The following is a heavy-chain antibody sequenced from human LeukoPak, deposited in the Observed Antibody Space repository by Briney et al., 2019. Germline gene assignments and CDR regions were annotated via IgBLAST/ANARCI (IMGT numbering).Heavy chain of an antibody. CDR1: GGSFSGYY. D-gene: IGHD1-26*01. CDR3: ASNGVGAPNWRDYNWFDP. J-gene: IGHJ5*02. Sequence: SETLSLTCAVYGGSFSGYYWSWIRQPPGKGLEWIGEINHSGSTNYNPSLKSRVTISVDTSKNQFSLKLSSVTAADTAVYYCASNGVGAPNWRDYNWFDPWGQGTLVTVSS. CDR2: INHSGST. V-gene: IGHV4-34*01.